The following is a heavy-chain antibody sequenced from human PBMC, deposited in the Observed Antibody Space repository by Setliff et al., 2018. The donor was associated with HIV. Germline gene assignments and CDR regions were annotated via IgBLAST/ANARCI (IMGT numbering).Heavy chain of an antibody. CDR2: INPNSGCT. V-gene: IGHV1-2*02. J-gene: IGHJ5*02. CDR3: ATDLGSHALDP. CDR1: GYTFTGYY. Sequence: ASVKVSCKASGYTFTGYYMHWVRQAPGQGLEWMGWINPNSGCTNYAQKFQGRVTMTRDTSISTAYMELSRLRSDDTAVYYCATDLGSHALDPWGQGTLVTVSS. D-gene: IGHD6-13*01.